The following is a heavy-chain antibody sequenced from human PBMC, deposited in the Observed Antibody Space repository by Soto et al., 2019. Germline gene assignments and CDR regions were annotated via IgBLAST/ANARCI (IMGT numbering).Heavy chain of an antibody. V-gene: IGHV1-2*02. CDR3: ARGPSHDFWSGYSGGNIDY. CDR1: GYTFTDYY. Sequence: ASVKVSCKPFGYTFTDYYIHWVRQAPGQGLEWMGWVNPNSGGTIYAQKFQGRVTMTRDTSISTAFMELTRVTSDDTAVYYCARGPSHDFWSGYSGGNIDYWGQGTQVTVSS. CDR2: VNPNSGGT. D-gene: IGHD3-3*01. J-gene: IGHJ4*02.